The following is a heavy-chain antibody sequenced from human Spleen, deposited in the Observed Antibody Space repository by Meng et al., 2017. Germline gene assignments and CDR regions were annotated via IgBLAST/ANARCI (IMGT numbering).Heavy chain of an antibody. J-gene: IGHJ5*02. CDR3: ARVNSDCGGVMCYKGWFDP. V-gene: IGHV4-30-4*01. CDR1: VDSINGGDYY. D-gene: IGHD2-21*01. Sequence: QVQLQESGPGLVKPSQTLSLTCPVFVDSINGGDYYWSWIRQPPGKGLEWIGYIHFSGSTYYNPSLNSRITISVDMSRNQFSLRLTSVTSADMAVYYCARVNSDCGGVMCYKGWFDPWGQGTLVTVSS. CDR2: IHFSGST.